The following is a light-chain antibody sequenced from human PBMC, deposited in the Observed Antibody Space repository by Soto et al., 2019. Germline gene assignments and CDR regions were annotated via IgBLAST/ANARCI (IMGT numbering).Light chain of an antibody. V-gene: IGKV4-1*01. CDR1: QTLLYSSNNKNY. J-gene: IGKJ1*01. CDR3: HQFRSAPRT. CDR2: WAS. Sequence: DIVMTQSPDSLAVSLGERATINCKSSQTLLYSSNNKNYLAWYQQKPGQPPKLLIYWASTRESGVPDRFSGSGSGTDFPLTSSSLQAEDVAVYYCHQFRSAPRTFGQGTKVEIK.